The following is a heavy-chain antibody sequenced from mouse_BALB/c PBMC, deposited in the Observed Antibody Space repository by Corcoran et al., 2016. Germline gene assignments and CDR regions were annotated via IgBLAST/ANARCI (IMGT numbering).Heavy chain of an antibody. CDR1: GYSITSGFY. CDR3: AREVYYGSSYCFAY. J-gene: IGHJ3*01. D-gene: IGHD1-1*01. CDR2: IGYDGTN. Sequence: DVQLQESGPGLVKPSQSLSLTCSVTGYSITSGFYWNWIRQFPGNKLEWMGYIGYDGTNNYNPSLKNRISITRDTSKNQFFLKLNSVTSEDTATYDCAREVYYGSSYCFAYWGQGTLVTVSA. V-gene: IGHV3-6*02.